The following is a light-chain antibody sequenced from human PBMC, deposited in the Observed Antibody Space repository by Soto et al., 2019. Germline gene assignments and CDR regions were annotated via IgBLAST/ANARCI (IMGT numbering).Light chain of an antibody. J-gene: IGLJ2*01. CDR2: EVS. CDR3: SSYAASNNYVV. Sequence: QSALTQPPSASGSPGQSVTISCTGTSSDVGGYSYVSWYQQHPGKAPKLMIYEVSKRPSGVPDRFSGSKSGNTASLTVSGLQAEDEADYYCSSYAASNNYVVFGGGTKVTVL. V-gene: IGLV2-8*01. CDR1: SSDVGGYSY.